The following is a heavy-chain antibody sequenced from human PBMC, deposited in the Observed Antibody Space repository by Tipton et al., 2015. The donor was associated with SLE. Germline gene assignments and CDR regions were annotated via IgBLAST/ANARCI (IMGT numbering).Heavy chain of an antibody. D-gene: IGHD4-23*01. CDR1: GGSFSGYY. CDR3: ARRWYTHHMGAFDI. Sequence: TLSLTCAVYGGSFSGYYWSWIRQPPGKGLEWIGEIYHSGSTNYNPSLKSRVTISVDTSKNQFSLKLSSVTAADTAVYYCARRWYTHHMGAFDIWGQGTMVTVSS. CDR2: IYHSGST. J-gene: IGHJ3*02. V-gene: IGHV4-34*01.